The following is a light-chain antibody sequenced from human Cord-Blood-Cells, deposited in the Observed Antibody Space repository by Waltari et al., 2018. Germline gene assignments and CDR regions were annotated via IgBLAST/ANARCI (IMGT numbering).Light chain of an antibody. CDR1: SSDVGSYNL. J-gene: IGLJ3*02. Sequence: QSALPPPASVSGSPGQSITIPCPGTSSDVGSYNLVSWYQQHPGKAPKLMIYEGSKRPSGVSNRFSGSKSGNTASLTISGLQAEDEADYYCCSYAGSSTLVFGGGTKLTVL. CDR3: CSYAGSSTLV. CDR2: EGS. V-gene: IGLV2-23*01.